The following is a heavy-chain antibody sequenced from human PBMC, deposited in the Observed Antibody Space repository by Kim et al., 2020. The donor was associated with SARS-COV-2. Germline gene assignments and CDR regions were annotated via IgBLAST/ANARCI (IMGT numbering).Heavy chain of an antibody. D-gene: IGHD2-2*02. CDR1: GFTFSSYA. V-gene: IGHV3-23*01. CDR2: ISGSGGST. Sequence: GGSLRLSCAASGFTFSSYAMSWVRQAPGKGLEWVSAISGSGGSTYYADSVKGRFTISRDNSKNTLYLQMNSLRAEDTAVYYCAKSRVPAAIGYYYYGMDVWGPGTTVTVSS. CDR3: AKSRVPAAIGYYYYGMDV. J-gene: IGHJ6*02.